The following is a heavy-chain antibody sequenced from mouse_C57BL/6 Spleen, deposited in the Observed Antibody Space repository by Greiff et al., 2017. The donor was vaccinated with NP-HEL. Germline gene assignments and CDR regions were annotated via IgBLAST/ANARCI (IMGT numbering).Heavy chain of an antibody. CDR3: ASRCPSGKTWYFDV. CDR1: GYTFTSYC. CDR2: IHPNSGST. Sequence: QVQLQQPGAELVKPGASVKLSCKASGYTFTSYCMHWVKQRPGQGLEWIGMIHPNSGSTNYHEKFKSKATLTVDKSSSTAYMQLSSLTSEDSAVYYGASRCPSGKTWYFDVWGKGTTVTVSS. V-gene: IGHV1-64*01. J-gene: IGHJ1*03. D-gene: IGHD4-1*01.